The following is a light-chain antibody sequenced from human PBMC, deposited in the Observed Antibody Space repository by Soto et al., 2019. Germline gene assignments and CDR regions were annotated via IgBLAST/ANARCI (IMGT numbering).Light chain of an antibody. CDR2: DVS. CDR1: SSDVGNYNL. V-gene: IGLV2-23*02. J-gene: IGLJ1*01. CDR3: CSYAGDSYV. Sequence: SVMTQPASGAGAPGQSITISCTGTSSDVGNYNLVSWYQQHPGKAPKLMIYDVSKRPSGVSNRFSGSKSGNTASLTISGLQADDEADYYCCSYAGDSYVFGTGTKVTVL.